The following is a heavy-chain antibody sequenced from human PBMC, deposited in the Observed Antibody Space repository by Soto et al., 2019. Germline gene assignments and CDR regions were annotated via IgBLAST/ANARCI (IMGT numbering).Heavy chain of an antibody. D-gene: IGHD7-27*01. CDR1: GGSVSSYY. Sequence: SETLSLTCTVSGGSVSSYYWSWIRQPAGKGLEWIGRFYTSGNTNYNPSLKSRVTMSLDTSKNQFSLKLSSVTTADTAVYFCASDSTGWFDPWGQGTLVTVSS. V-gene: IGHV4-4*07. J-gene: IGHJ5*02. CDR2: FYTSGNT. CDR3: ASDSTGWFDP.